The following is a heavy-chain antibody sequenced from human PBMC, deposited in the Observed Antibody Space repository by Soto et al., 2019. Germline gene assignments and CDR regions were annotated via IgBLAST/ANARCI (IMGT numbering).Heavy chain of an antibody. CDR1: GYTFTSYG. Sequence: ASVKVSCKASGYTFTSYGIIWVRQAPGQGLEWMGWISAYNGNTNYAQRLQGRVTMTTDTSTSTAYMELSSLRDEDTAVYYCARDCNGDCSPDYTDSWGRGTLVTVSS. V-gene: IGHV1-18*04. J-gene: IGHJ4*02. CDR3: ARDCNGDCSPDYTDS. CDR2: ISAYNGNT. D-gene: IGHD2-21*02.